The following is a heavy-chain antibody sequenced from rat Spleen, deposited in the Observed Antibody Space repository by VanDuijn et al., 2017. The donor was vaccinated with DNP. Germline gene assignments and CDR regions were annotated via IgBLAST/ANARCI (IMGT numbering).Heavy chain of an antibody. D-gene: IGHD4-3*01. CDR1: RFSFSDYY. J-gene: IGHJ2*01. V-gene: IGHV5-22*01. CDR3: VRWNSGHFDY. CDR2: IGSDAYAP. Sequence: EVQLVESGGGLVQPGNSLKLSCAASRFSFSDYYMAWVRQAPTKGLEWVAYIGSDAYAPYYGDSVKGRFTISRDNAKSTLYLQMNSLRSEDMATYYCVRWNSGHFDYWGQGVMVTVSS.